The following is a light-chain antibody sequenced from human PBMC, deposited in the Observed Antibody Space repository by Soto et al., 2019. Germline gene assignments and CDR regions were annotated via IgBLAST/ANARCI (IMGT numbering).Light chain of an antibody. CDR1: NNDIGSDFNS. V-gene: IGLV2-14*01. Sequence: QSVLTQPASVSGSPGQSITISCTGTNNDIGSDFNSVSWYQQHPGKAPKLMIYEVTNRPSGVSSRFSGSKSGNTASLTISGLQAEDEADYCCSSYTVDVAPYVFGTGTKVTVL. J-gene: IGLJ1*01. CDR2: EVT. CDR3: SSYTVDVAPYV.